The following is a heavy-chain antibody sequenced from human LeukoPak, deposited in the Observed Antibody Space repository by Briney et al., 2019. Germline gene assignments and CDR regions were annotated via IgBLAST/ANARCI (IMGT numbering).Heavy chain of an antibody. Sequence: KTGGSLRLSCAASGFTFSSYSMNWVRQAPGKGLEWVSSISSSSSYIYYADSVRGRFTISRDNAKNSLYLQMNSLRAEDTAVYYCARDLGGNLDYWGQGTLVTVSS. CDR2: ISSSSSYI. D-gene: IGHD4-23*01. CDR1: GFTFSSYS. J-gene: IGHJ4*02. V-gene: IGHV3-21*01. CDR3: ARDLGGNLDY.